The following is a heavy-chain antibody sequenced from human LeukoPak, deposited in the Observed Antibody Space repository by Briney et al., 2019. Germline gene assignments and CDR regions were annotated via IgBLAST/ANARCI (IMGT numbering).Heavy chain of an antibody. CDR1: GYTFTGYY. Sequence: ASVKVSCKASGYTFTGYYMHWVRQAPGQGLEWMGWINPNSGGINYAQKFQGRVTMTRDTSISTAYMELSRLRSDDTAVYYCARVLNYYDSSGYGAPIYYYYGMDVWGQGTTVTVSS. D-gene: IGHD3-22*01. V-gene: IGHV1-2*02. J-gene: IGHJ6*02. CDR3: ARVLNYYDSSGYGAPIYYYYGMDV. CDR2: INPNSGGI.